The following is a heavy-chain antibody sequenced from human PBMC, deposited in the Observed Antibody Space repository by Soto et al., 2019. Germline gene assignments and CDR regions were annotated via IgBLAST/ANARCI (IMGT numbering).Heavy chain of an antibody. CDR3: ASRSFSSSFETYGMDV. CDR1: GGSISSSSYF. J-gene: IGHJ6*02. CDR2: MYYSGGG. V-gene: IGHV4-39*01. D-gene: IGHD6-13*01. Sequence: SETLSLTCTVSGGSISSSSYFWGWIRQPPGKGLEWIGSMYYSGGGDYNPSLKSRVTISVDTSRNQFSLRLISVTAADTGVYYCASRSFSSSFETYGMDVWGQGTKVTVSS.